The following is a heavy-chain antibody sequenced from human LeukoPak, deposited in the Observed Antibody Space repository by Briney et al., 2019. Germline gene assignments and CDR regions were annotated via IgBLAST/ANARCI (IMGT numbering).Heavy chain of an antibody. CDR1: GGSFSGYY. CDR3: ARVVRGVLHYYYYYMDV. CDR2: INHSGST. D-gene: IGHD3-10*01. J-gene: IGHJ6*03. V-gene: IGHV4-34*01. Sequence: SETLSFTCAVYGGSFSGYYWSWIRQPPGKGMEWIGEINHSGSTNYNPSLKSRVTISVDTSKNQFSLKLSSVTAADTAVYYCARVVRGVLHYYYYYMDVWGKGTTVTVSS.